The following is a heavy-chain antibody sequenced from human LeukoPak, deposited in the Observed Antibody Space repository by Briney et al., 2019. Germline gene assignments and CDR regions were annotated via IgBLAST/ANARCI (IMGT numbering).Heavy chain of an antibody. J-gene: IGHJ5*02. V-gene: IGHV3-30*18. CDR3: AKDQGYGKWFDP. CDR1: GFTFSSFG. CDR2: ISYDGSNK. Sequence: PGGSLRLSCAASGFTFSSFGMHRVRQAPGKGLEWVAVISYDGSNKYYADSVKGRFTISRDNSKNTLYLQMNSLRAEDTAVYYCAKDQGYGKWFDPWGQGTLVTVSS. D-gene: IGHD5-12*01.